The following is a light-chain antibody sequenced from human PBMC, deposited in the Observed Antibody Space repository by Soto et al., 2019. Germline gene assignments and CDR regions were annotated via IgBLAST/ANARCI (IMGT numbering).Light chain of an antibody. CDR1: QGISQD. CDR2: AAS. V-gene: IGKV1-33*01. J-gene: IGKJ2*01. CDR3: KQYYSLPYT. Sequence: DIQMTQSPSSLSAFVGDRVTITCQASQGISQDLNWYQQRPGEAPKLLIYAASILETGIPSRFSGSGSQTYFNFPNRNLQPEDAAIYSCKQYYSLPYTFGQGNKLAI.